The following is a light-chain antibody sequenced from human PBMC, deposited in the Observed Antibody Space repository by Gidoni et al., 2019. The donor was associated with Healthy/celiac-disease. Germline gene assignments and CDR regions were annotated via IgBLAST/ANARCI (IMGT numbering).Light chain of an antibody. CDR2: DAS. CDR1: QSISSW. V-gene: IGKV1-5*01. CDR3: QQYNSYPLT. J-gene: IGKJ4*01. Sequence: DIQMTQSPSTLSASVGDRVTITCRASQSISSWLAWYQKKPGKAPKLLIYDASSLESGVPSRFSGSGSGTEFTLTSSSLQPDDFATYYCQQYNSYPLTCGGGTKVEIK.